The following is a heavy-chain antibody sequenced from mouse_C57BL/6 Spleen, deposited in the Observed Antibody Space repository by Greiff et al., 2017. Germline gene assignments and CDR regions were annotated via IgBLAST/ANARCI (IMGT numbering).Heavy chain of an antibody. CDR2: IDPEDGET. CDR3: ARSGGGYGSSYDY. J-gene: IGHJ2*01. V-gene: IGHV14-2*01. D-gene: IGHD1-1*01. CDR1: GFNIKDYY. Sequence: VQLQQSGAELVKPGASVKLSCTASGFNIKDYYMHWVKQRTEQGLEWIGRIDPEDGETKYAPKFKGKATITADPSSNTAYLQLSSLTSEDTAVYYSARSGGGYGSSYDYWGQGTTLTVSS.